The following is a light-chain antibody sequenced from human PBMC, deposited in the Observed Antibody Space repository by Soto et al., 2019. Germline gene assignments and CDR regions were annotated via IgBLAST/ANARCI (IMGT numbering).Light chain of an antibody. CDR3: QQYEKWPPSIT. J-gene: IGKJ5*01. CDR2: GTS. V-gene: IGKV3-15*01. CDR1: QSVSSD. Sequence: EIVLTQSPGTLSLSPGERATLSCRASQSVSSDLAWYHQKPGQAPRLLIYGTSTRATGISARFSGGGSGTEFTLTISSLQSEDFAVYYCQQYEKWPPSITFGQGTRLEIK.